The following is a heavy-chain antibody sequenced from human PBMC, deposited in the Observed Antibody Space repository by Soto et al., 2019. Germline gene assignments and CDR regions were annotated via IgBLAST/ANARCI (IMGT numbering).Heavy chain of an antibody. V-gene: IGHV1-46*01. CDR3: AREAPSTGAFDI. CDR1: GYIFTNFY. J-gene: IGHJ3*02. D-gene: IGHD2-8*02. CDR2: IFPNGDRT. Sequence: ASVKVSCKSSGYIFTNFYLHWVRHAPGQGLEWMGVIFPNGDRTSYAQSFQGRVTMTRDTSTSTDQMELSSLTCEDTAVYFCAREAPSTGAFDIWGQGTMVTVSS.